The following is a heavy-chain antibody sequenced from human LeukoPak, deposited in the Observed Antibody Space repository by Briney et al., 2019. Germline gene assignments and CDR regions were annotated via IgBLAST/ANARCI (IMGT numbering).Heavy chain of an antibody. Sequence: PGGSLRLSCAASGFTVRSNYMSWVRQAPGKGLEWVSVTSGSGENSYYADSVKGRFTISRDNFKNTLYLQMNSLRAEDTAVYYCANGAAAGTPTIGDYWGQGTLVTVSS. J-gene: IGHJ4*02. V-gene: IGHV3-23*01. CDR2: TSGSGENS. CDR1: GFTVRSNY. D-gene: IGHD6-13*01. CDR3: ANGAAAGTPTIGDY.